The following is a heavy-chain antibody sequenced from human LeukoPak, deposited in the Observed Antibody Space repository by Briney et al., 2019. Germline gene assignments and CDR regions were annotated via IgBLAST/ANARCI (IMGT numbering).Heavy chain of an antibody. V-gene: IGHV3-64*01. J-gene: IGHJ4*02. CDR1: GFTFSSYA. CDR2: ISSNGGST. Sequence: GGSLRLSCAASGFTFSSYAMHWVRQAPGKGLEYVSAISSNGGSTYYANSVKGRFTISRDNSKNTLYLQMGSLRAEDMAVYYCARANYYYGSGSYHNYFDYWGQGTLVTVSS. D-gene: IGHD3-10*01. CDR3: ARANYYYGSGSYHNYFDY.